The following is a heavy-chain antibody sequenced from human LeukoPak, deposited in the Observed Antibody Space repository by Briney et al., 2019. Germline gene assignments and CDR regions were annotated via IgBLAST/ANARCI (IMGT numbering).Heavy chain of an antibody. V-gene: IGHV1-3*01. CDR1: GYIFTSYA. CDR2: INAGNGNT. D-gene: IGHD6-13*01. CDR3: ARDIDRVFNWFDP. J-gene: IGHJ5*02. Sequence: ASVKVTCKASGYIFTSYAMHWVRQAPGQRLEWMGWINAGNGNTKYSQKFQGRVTITRDTSASTVYMELSSLRSEDTAVYYCARDIDRVFNWFDPWGQGTLVTVSS.